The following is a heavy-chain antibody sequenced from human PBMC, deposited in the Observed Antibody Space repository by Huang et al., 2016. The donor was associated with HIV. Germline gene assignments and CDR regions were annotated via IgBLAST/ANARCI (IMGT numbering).Heavy chain of an antibody. D-gene: IGHD3-10*01. J-gene: IGHJ4*02. V-gene: IGHV4-34*01. CDR2: ITHSGRT. CDR1: GGSFSGYY. CDR3: ARAPHYGSGSYYY. Sequence: QVQLHQWGAGLLKPSVTLSLTCAVYGGSFSGYYWSWIRQPPGKGLEWIGEITHSGRTNYNPSLKSRVTISEETSKNQFSLKLSSVTAADTAVYYCARAPHYGSGSYYYWGQGTLVTVSS.